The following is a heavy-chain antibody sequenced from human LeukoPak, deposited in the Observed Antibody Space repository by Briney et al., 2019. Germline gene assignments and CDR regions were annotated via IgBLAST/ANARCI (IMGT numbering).Heavy chain of an antibody. CDR2: ISGSGGST. J-gene: IGHJ6*03. D-gene: IGHD2-21*01. Sequence: GGSLRLSCAASGFTFSSYAMSRVRQAPGKGLEWVSAISGSGGSTYYADSVKGRFTISRDNSKNTLYLQMNSLRAEDTAVYYCANEGSRLFYYYYYMDVWGKGTTVTVSS. V-gene: IGHV3-23*01. CDR3: ANEGSRLFYYYYYMDV. CDR1: GFTFSSYA.